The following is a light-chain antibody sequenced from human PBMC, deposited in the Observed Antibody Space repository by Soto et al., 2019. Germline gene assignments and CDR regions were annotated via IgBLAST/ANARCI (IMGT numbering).Light chain of an antibody. V-gene: IGLV1-40*01. CDR1: SSNTGADYD. Sequence: QSVLTQPPSVSGAPGQRVTISCTGSSSNTGADYDVHWYQHLPGSAPKLLIYDNNIRPSGVPDRFSGSKSGTSASLAITGLQAEDDGDYYCQSYYSSLSNLVVFGGGTKVTVL. CDR2: DNN. J-gene: IGLJ2*01. CDR3: QSYYSSLSNLVV.